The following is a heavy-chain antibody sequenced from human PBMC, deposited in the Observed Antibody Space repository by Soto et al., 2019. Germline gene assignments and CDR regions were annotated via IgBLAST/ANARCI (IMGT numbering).Heavy chain of an antibody. D-gene: IGHD2-15*01. CDR3: ARGPYCSGGSSYY. J-gene: IGHJ4*02. Sequence: QVHLVESGGGLVKPGGSLRLSCAASGFTLSDYYIRWILQAPGKGLEWVSYISSGGGTIYYADSVKGRCTISRDKAKNRLYLQMNSLRAEDTAVYYCARGPYCSGGSSYYWGQGILVTVSS. CDR2: ISSGGGTI. V-gene: IGHV3-11*01. CDR1: GFTLSDYY.